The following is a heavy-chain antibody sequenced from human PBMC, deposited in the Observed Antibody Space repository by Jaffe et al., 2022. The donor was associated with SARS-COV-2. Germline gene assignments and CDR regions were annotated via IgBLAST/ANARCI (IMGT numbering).Heavy chain of an antibody. V-gene: IGHV3-49*05. D-gene: IGHD1-1*01. CDR3: TRDDPFYKDYYYGMDV. J-gene: IGHJ6*02. CDR2: IRSKAYGGTT. CDR1: GFTFGDYA. Sequence: EVQLVESGGGLVKPGRSLRLSCTASGFTFGDYAMSWFRQAPGKGLEWVGFIRSKAYGGTTEYAASVKGRFTISRDDSKSIAYLQMNSLKTEDTAVYYCTRDDPFYKDYYYGMDVWGQGTTVTVSS.